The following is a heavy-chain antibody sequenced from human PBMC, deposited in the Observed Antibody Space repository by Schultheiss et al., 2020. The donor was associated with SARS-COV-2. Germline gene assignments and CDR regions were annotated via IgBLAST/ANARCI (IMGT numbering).Heavy chain of an antibody. V-gene: IGHV1-69*11. CDR3: ARDDAGATLAFVS. Sequence: SVKVSCKASGGAFSSNGVSWVRQAPGQRLEWMGRIIPILGTTSYAERFQGRLTLTSDESTCTAYTAYMEMRSLRVEDTALYFCARDDAGATLAFVSWGQGTLVTVAS. D-gene: IGHD1-1*01. CDR2: IIPILGTT. CDR1: GGAFSSNG. J-gene: IGHJ4*01.